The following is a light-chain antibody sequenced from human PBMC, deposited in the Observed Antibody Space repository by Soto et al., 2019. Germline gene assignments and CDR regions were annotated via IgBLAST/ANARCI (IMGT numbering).Light chain of an antibody. CDR2: GXX. CDR1: SSNIGAGYD. J-gene: IGLJ2*01. Sequence: QAVVTQPPSVSGAPGQRVTISCTGSSSNIGAGYDVHWYQQLPGTAPKLLIXGXXXXXSGVPDRFSGSKSGTSASLAITGXXXXXXXXXXXQSYDSSLSGVVFGGGTKLTVL. CDR3: QSYDSSLSGVV. V-gene: IGLV1-40*01.